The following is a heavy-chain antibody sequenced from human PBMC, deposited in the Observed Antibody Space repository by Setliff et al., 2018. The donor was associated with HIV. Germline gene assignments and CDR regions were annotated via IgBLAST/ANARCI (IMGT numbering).Heavy chain of an antibody. V-gene: IGHV1-18*01. CDR1: GYTFTTYG. D-gene: IGHD6-13*01. Sequence: ASVKVSCKPSGYTFTTYGLSWVRQAPGQGLEWMGWISTYSDETSYSQNLQGRLTMTTDTSTGTAYMELRSLRSDDTAVHFCAREYHIAPAGTRVANYFDYWGQGTLVTVSS. CDR2: ISTYSDET. CDR3: AREYHIAPAGTRVANYFDY. J-gene: IGHJ4*02.